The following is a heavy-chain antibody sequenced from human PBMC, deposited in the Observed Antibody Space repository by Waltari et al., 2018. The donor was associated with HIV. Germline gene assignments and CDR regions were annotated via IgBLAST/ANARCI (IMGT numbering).Heavy chain of an antibody. CDR3: ARQRGSGLWYFDL. D-gene: IGHD3-10*01. Sequence: QSQLQESDPGLVTPSEPLSLTCPVSGGSISSNDYFLAWVRQPPGKGLEGIGTISHTGGTTYYNPSLKGRVIISVDTSKDQSSLKLSSMTATDTAVYYCARQRGSGLWYFDLWGRGTLVSVSS. V-gene: IGHV4-39*01. CDR2: ISHTGGTT. J-gene: IGHJ2*01. CDR1: GGSISSNDYF.